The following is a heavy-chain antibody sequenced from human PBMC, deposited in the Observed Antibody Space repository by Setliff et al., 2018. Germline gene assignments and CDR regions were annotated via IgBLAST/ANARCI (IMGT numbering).Heavy chain of an antibody. CDR2: LSGSGVST. V-gene: IGHV3-23*01. Sequence: PGESLKISCVASGSSFRSYAMSWVRQAPGKGLEWVSTLSGSGVSTYYLDSVKGRFTISRDNSKNTLYLQMNSLRTEDTGVYYCARDAAYFDILTGTNYLDPWGQGTLVTVSS. CDR3: ARDAAYFDILTGTNYLDP. J-gene: IGHJ5*02. CDR1: GSSFRSYA. D-gene: IGHD3-9*01.